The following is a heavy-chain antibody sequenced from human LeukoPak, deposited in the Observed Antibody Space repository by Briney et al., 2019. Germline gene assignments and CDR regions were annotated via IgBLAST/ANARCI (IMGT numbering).Heavy chain of an antibody. CDR3: AKISEFWETCGGDCYADY. CDR1: GFTFSSYA. J-gene: IGHJ4*02. D-gene: IGHD2-21*01. CDR2: ISGSGGST. Sequence: GGSLRLSCAASGFTFSSYAMSWVRQAPGKGLEWVSAISGSGGSTYYVDSVKGRFTISRDNSKNTLYLQMNSLRAEDTAVYYCAKISEFWETCGGDCYADYWGQGTLVTVSS. V-gene: IGHV3-23*01.